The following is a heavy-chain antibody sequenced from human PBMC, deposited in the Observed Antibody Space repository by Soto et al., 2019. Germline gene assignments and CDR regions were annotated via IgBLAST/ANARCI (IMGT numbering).Heavy chain of an antibody. CDR3: VRGGIYYFGMNV. V-gene: IGHV6-1*01. Sequence: PSQTLSLTCAISGDSVSSNSAAWIWVRQSPSRGLECLGRTYYRSKWYNDYAVSVKSRITITPDTSKNQFSLQLNSVTPEDTAVYYCVRGGIYYFGMNVWGQGTTVTVS. CDR1: GDSVSSNSAA. J-gene: IGHJ6*02. CDR2: TYYRSKWYN.